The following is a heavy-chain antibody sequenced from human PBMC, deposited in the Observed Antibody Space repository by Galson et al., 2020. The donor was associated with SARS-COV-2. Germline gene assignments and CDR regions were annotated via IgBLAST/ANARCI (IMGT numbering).Heavy chain of an antibody. Sequence: PETLSLTCTVSGGSFSGYYWSWIRQSPGKGLEWIGNIYYTGNTKYNPSLKSRVSISVDPSKTQFSLRLSSVTAADTAVYFCARDTPNYGMDVWGQGTAVIVTS. V-gene: IGHV4-59*08. CDR3: ARDTPNYGMDV. J-gene: IGHJ6*02. D-gene: IGHD2-15*01. CDR1: GGSFSGYY. CDR2: IYYTGNT.